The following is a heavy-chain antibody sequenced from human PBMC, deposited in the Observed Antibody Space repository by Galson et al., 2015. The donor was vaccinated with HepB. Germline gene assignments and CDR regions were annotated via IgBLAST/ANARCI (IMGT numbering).Heavy chain of an antibody. CDR3: ARASGSGSYLYY. J-gene: IGHJ4*02. D-gene: IGHD3-10*01. CDR1: GFTFSSYA. V-gene: IGHV3-30*04. CDR2: ISYDGSNK. Sequence: SLRLSCAASGFTFSSYAMHWVRQAPGKGLEWVAVISYDGSNKYYADSAKGRFTISRDNSKNTLYLQMNSLRAEDTAVYYCARASGSGSYLYYWGQGTLVTVSS.